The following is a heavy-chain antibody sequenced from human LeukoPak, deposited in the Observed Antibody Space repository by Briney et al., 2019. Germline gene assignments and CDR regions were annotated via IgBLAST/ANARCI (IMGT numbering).Heavy chain of an antibody. Sequence: ASVKVSCKASGYTFTNYGISWVRQPPGQGLEWMGWISAYNGNINYAQKLQGRLTMTRDTSISTAYMELRSLRSEDTAVYYCARLSQTPDYYSSGGYYYLGYWGQGTPVTVSS. CDR2: ISAYNGNI. J-gene: IGHJ4*02. CDR3: ARLSQTPDYYSSGGYYYLGY. CDR1: GYTFTNYG. D-gene: IGHD3-22*01. V-gene: IGHV1-18*01.